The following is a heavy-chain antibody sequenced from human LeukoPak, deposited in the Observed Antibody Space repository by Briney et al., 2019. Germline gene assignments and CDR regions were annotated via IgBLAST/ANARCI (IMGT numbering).Heavy chain of an antibody. CDR2: IKSKTDGGTT. D-gene: IGHD3-10*01. CDR3: TTDPVLWFGELLRDLGPDSNY. CDR1: GFTFSNAW. V-gene: IGHV3-15*01. Sequence: PGGSLRLSCAASGFTFSNAWMSWVRQAPGKGLEWVGRIKSKTDGGTTDYAAPVKGRFTISRDDSKNTLYLQMNSLKTEDTAVYYCTTDPVLWFGELLRDLGPDSNYWGQGTLVTVSS. J-gene: IGHJ4*02.